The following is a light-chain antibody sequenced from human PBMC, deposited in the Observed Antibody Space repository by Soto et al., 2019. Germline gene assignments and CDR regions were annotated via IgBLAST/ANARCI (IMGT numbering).Light chain of an antibody. CDR1: SSDVGGYNY. Sequence: QSALTQPASVSGSPGQSITISCTRTSSDVGGYNYVSWYQQHPGKAPKLMIYDVSNRPSGVSNRFSGSKSGNTASLTISGLQAEDEADYYCSSYTSSRAIVFGTGTKVTFL. CDR3: SSYTSSRAIV. CDR2: DVS. J-gene: IGLJ1*01. V-gene: IGLV2-14*01.